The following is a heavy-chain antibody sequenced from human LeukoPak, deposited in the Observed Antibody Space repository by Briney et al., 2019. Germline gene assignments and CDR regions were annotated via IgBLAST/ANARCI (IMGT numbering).Heavy chain of an antibody. J-gene: IGHJ6*03. Sequence: GGSLRLSCAASEFIVSVNYMSWVRQAPGKGLEWVSVIYSGGSTYYADSVKGRFTISRDNSKNTVYLQMNSLRVEDTAVYYCARGTGYHYYMDVWGNGTSVTISS. V-gene: IGHV3-66*01. CDR3: ARGTGYHYYMDV. D-gene: IGHD3-10*01. CDR1: EFIVSVNY. CDR2: IYSGGST.